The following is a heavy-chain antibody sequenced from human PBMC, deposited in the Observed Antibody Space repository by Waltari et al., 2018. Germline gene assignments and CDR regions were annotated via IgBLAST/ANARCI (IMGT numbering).Heavy chain of an antibody. CDR3: ARAAQYDFWSGYYSYFDY. CDR1: GGSFSGYY. CDR2: INHSGST. V-gene: IGHV4-34*01. D-gene: IGHD3-3*01. Sequence: QVQLQQWGAGLLKPSETLSLTCAVYGGSFSGYYWSWHRQPPGNGLEWIGEINHSGSTNYNPSLKSRVTISVDTSKNQFSLKLSSVTAADTAVYYCARAAQYDFWSGYYSYFDYWGQGTLVTVSS. J-gene: IGHJ4*02.